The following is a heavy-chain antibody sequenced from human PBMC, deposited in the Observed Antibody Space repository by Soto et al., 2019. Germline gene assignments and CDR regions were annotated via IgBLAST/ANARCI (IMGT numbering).Heavy chain of an antibody. CDR1: GGTFNNYA. D-gene: IGHD5-12*01. V-gene: IGHV1-69*01. CDR2: IIPIIGTA. J-gene: IGHJ4*02. CDR3: ARGGVDVVATSTFDY. Sequence: QVQLVQSGAEVKKPGSSVKVSCKASGGTFNNYAISWVRQAPGQGLEWMGGIIPIIGTADYAHKFQGRLAISADESTGTTFMDLSSLRSEDTALYYCARGGVDVVATSTFDYWGQGPLVTVSS.